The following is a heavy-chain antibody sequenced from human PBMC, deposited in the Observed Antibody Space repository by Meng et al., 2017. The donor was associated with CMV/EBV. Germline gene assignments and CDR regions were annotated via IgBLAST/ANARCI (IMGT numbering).Heavy chain of an antibody. CDR1: GGSISSYY. Sequence: VQLQGSGPGLVKPSETLSLTCTVSGGSISSYYGSWIRQPAGKGLEWIWRIYTSGSTNYTPSLKSRVTMSVDTSKNQFSLKLSSVTAADTAVYYCARGPEVDYGDYVGLDYWGQGTLVTVSS. CDR3: ARGPEVDYGDYVGLDY. V-gene: IGHV4-4*07. D-gene: IGHD4-17*01. CDR2: IYTSGST. J-gene: IGHJ4*02.